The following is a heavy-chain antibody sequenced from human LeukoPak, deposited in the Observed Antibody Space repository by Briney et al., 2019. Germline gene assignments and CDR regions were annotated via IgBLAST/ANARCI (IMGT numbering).Heavy chain of an antibody. J-gene: IGHJ5*02. CDR3: AKEYTPSSPLGELDA. CDR1: GFNLNSYA. V-gene: IGHV3-30*02. D-gene: IGHD6-6*01. CDR2: IRHDEANS. Sequence: PGGSLRLSCAVSGFNLNSYAIHSVRQAPGKGLEWVAVIRHDEANSFYADSVQGRFTISRDTSKKLLYLQMNSLRVEDTAVYYCAKEYTPSSPLGELDAWGQGTLVTVSS.